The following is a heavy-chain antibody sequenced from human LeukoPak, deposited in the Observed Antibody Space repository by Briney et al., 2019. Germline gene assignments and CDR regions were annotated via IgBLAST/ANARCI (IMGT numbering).Heavy chain of an antibody. CDR1: GYTFTSYY. Sequence: GASVKVSCKASGYTFTSYYMHWVRQAPGQGLEWMGIINPSGGSTSYAQKFQGRVTMTRDTSISTAYMELSRLRSDDTAVYYCARDESSSSFDIWGQGTMVTVSS. V-gene: IGHV1-46*01. CDR2: INPSGGST. D-gene: IGHD1-26*01. J-gene: IGHJ3*02. CDR3: ARDESSSSFDI.